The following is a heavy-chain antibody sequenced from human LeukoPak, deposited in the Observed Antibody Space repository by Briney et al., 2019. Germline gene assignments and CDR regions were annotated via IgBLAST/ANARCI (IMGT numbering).Heavy chain of an antibody. V-gene: IGHV1-2*06. J-gene: IGHJ5*02. D-gene: IGHD1-26*01. CDR1: GYTFTGYY. CDR3: ASGMGPIDSGSYLFDN. CDR2: INPNSGGT. Sequence: ASVKVSCKASGYTFTGYYIHWVRQAPGQGLEWMGRINPNSGGTNYAQKFQGRVTMTRDTSISTAYMELSRLRSDDTAVYYYASGMGPIDSGSYLFDNWGRGTLVTVSS.